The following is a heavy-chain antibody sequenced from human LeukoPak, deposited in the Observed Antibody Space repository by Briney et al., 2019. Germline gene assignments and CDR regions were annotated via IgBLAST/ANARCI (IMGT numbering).Heavy chain of an antibody. CDR2: ISAYNGNT. V-gene: IGHV1-18*04. CDR1: GYTFTGYY. J-gene: IGHJ5*02. CDR3: ARYCSSTSCYPTRLYNWFDP. Sequence: ASVKVPCKASGYTFTGYYMHWVRQAPGQGLEWMGWISAYNGNTNYAQKLQGRVTMTTDTSTSTAYMELRSLRSDDTAVYYCARYCSSTSCYPTRLYNWFDPWGQGTLVTVSS. D-gene: IGHD2-2*01.